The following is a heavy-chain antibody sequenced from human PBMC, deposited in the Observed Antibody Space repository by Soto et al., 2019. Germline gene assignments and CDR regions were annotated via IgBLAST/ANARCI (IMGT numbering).Heavy chain of an antibody. J-gene: IGHJ6*03. Sequence: SETLCLTCVVYGGSFSGYYWSWIRQLPGEGLEWVGEINHSGSTNYNPSLKSRVSISVDTSKNQFSLRLSSVTAADTAVFYCARRYHYYMDVWGKGTTVTVSS. CDR1: GGSFSGYY. CDR2: INHSGST. V-gene: IGHV4-34*01. CDR3: ARRYHYYMDV.